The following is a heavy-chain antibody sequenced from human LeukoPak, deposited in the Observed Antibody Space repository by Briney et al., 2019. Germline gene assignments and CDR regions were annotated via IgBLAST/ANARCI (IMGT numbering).Heavy chain of an antibody. J-gene: IGHJ4*02. CDR2: ISYDGSNK. Sequence: GGSLRLSCAASGFTFSSYGMHWVRQAPGKGLEWVAVISYDGSNKYYADSVKGRFTISRDNSKNTLYLQMNSLRAEDTAVYYCAKGQIQLWLSVDYWGQGTLVTVSS. CDR3: AKGQIQLWLSVDY. V-gene: IGHV3-30*18. D-gene: IGHD5-18*01. CDR1: GFTFSSYG.